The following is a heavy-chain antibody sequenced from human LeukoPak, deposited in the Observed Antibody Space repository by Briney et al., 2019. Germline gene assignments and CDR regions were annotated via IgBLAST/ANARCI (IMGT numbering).Heavy chain of an antibody. CDR2: IYYSGST. V-gene: IGHV4-59*01. CDR3: ARVRDDFWSGPSAYFDY. J-gene: IGHJ4*02. CDR1: GGSISSYY. Sequence: SETLSLTCTVSGGSISSYYWSWIRQPPGKGLEWIGYIYYSGSTNYNPSLKSRVTISVDTSKNQFSLKLSSVAAADTAVYYCARVRDDFWSGPSAYFDYWGQGTLVTVSS. D-gene: IGHD3-3*01.